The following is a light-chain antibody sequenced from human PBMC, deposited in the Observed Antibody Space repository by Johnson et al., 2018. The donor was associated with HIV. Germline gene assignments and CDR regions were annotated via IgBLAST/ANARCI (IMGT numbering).Light chain of an antibody. CDR1: GSNIGNNY. CDR3: GTWDSSLSADV. V-gene: IGLV1-51*02. J-gene: IGLJ1*01. CDR2: ENN. Sequence: QSVLTQPPSVSAAPGQKVTISCSGSGSNIGNNYVSWYQQLPGSAPKLLIYENNKRPSGIPGRFSGSKSGTSATLGITGLPTGDEADYYCGTWDSSLSADVFGPGTKVTVL.